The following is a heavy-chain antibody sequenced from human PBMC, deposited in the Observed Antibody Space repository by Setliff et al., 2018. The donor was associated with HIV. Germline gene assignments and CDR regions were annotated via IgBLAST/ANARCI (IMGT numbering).Heavy chain of an antibody. CDR3: ATTSGDLG. Sequence: GALRLSCAASGFTFTNYAFHWVRQAPGKGLEWVALISFDGSNKYYADSVKGRFTLSRDNSNNTVYLQMNSLTPEDTAVYYCATTSGDLGWGQGTLVTVSS. D-gene: IGHD3-16*01. CDR1: GFTFTNYA. V-gene: IGHV3-30*01. J-gene: IGHJ4*02. CDR2: ISFDGSNK.